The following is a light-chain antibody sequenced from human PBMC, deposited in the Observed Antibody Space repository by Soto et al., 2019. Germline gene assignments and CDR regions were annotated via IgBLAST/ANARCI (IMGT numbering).Light chain of an antibody. V-gene: IGKV1-12*01. J-gene: IGKJ4*01. CDR3: QQTNTFLPLT. Sequence: DLQMTQSPSSVSASAGDRVTITCRASQGISNWLAWYQQQPGKAPKLLSSGASSLQSGVPSRFSGGGSGTHFTLIISSLQPEDFATYYCQQTNTFLPLTFGGGTKVEI. CDR1: QGISNW. CDR2: GAS.